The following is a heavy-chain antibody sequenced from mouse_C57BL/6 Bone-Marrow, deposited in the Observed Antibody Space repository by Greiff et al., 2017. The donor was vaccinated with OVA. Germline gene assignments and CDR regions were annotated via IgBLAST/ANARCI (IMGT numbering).Heavy chain of an antibody. J-gene: IGHJ3*01. D-gene: IGHD1-3*01. CDR1: GYTFTDYY. Sequence: QVQLKESGAELVRPGASVKLSCKASGYTFTDYYINWVKQRPGQGLEWIARIYPGSGNTYYNEKFKGKATLTAEKSSSTAYMQLSSLTSEDSAVYFCARGGFLTSWFAYWGQGTLVTVSA. CDR2: IYPGSGNT. V-gene: IGHV1-76*01. CDR3: ARGGFLTSWFAY.